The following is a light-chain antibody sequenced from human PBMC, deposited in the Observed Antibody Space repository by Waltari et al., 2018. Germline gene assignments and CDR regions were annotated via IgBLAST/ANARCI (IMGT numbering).Light chain of an antibody. J-gene: IGKJ1*01. V-gene: IGKV2-30*02. Sequence: DVVMTQPPLSLPVTLGQPASIPCRSSQSLLHSNGNTNLNWVQQRPGESPRRLIYKVSSRDAWVPDRFSGSVSGTDFTLKISRVEAEDVGVYYCMQGTHWPTFGQGTKVEIK. CDR3: MQGTHWPT. CDR2: KVS. CDR1: QSLLHSNGNTN.